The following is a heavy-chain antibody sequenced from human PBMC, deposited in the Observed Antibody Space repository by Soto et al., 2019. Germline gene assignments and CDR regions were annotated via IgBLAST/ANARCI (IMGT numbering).Heavy chain of an antibody. CDR2: IIPIFGTA. J-gene: IGHJ4*02. CDR1: GGTFSSCA. CDR3: ARVAYYYDSSGYYPFDY. V-gene: IGHV1-69*01. D-gene: IGHD3-22*01. Sequence: QVQLVQSGAEVKKPGSSVKVSCKASGGTFSSCAISWVRQAPGQGLEWMGGIIPIFGTANYAQKFQGRVTITADESTSTAYMELSSLRSEDTAVYYCARVAYYYDSSGYYPFDYWGQGTLVTVSS.